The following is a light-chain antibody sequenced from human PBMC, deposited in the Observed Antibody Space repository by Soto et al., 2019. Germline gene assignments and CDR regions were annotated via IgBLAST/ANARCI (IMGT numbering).Light chain of an antibody. CDR2: GAS. CDR3: QQYGRSPWT. Sequence: EIVLTQSPGTLSLSPGERATLSCRASQSVSSNYLGWYQQKPGQAPRLLIYGASSRATGIPDRFSGSGSGTDFTLTISRLEPEDFAVYYCQQYGRSPWTFGQGTKVDIK. J-gene: IGKJ1*01. V-gene: IGKV3-20*01. CDR1: QSVSSNY.